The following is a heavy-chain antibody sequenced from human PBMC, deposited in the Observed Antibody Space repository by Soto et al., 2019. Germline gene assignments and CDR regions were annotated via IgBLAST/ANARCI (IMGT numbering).Heavy chain of an antibody. Sequence: GGSLRLSCTASGFTFGDYAMSWFRQAPGKGLEWVGFIRSKAYGGTTEYAASVKGRFTISRDDSKSIAYLQMNSLKTEDTAVYYCTRDSEVVRYYYYGMDVWGQGTTVTVS. V-gene: IGHV3-49*03. J-gene: IGHJ6*02. CDR3: TRDSEVVRYYYYGMDV. CDR1: GFTFGDYA. D-gene: IGHD3-10*01. CDR2: IRSKAYGGTT.